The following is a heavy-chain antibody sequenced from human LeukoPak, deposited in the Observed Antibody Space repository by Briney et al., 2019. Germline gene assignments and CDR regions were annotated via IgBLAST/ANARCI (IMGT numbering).Heavy chain of an antibody. D-gene: IGHD3-9*01. V-gene: IGHV3-7*01. CDR2: IKQDGSEK. Sequence: GGSQRLSCAASGFTFSSYWMSWVRQAPGKGLEWVANIKQDGSEKYYVDSVKGRFTISRDNAKNSLYLQMNSLRAEDTAVYYCARDLSYYDILTGYYRSVDYWGQGTLVTVSS. CDR3: ARDLSYYDILTGYYRSVDY. J-gene: IGHJ4*02. CDR1: GFTFSSYW.